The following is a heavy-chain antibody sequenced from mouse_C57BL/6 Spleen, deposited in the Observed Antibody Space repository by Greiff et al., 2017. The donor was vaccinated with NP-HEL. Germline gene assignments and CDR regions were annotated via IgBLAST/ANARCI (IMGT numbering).Heavy chain of an antibody. D-gene: IGHD2-2*01. CDR2: IDPSDSYT. CDR3: ARSTMVTTGAMDY. CDR1: GYTFTSYW. Sequence: VQLKQPGAELVMPGASVKLSCKASGYTFTSYWMHWVKQRPGQGLEWIGEIDPSDSYTNYNQKFKGKSTLTVDKSSSTAYMQLSSLTSEDSAVYYCARSTMVTTGAMDYWGQGTSVTVSS. J-gene: IGHJ4*01. V-gene: IGHV1-69*01.